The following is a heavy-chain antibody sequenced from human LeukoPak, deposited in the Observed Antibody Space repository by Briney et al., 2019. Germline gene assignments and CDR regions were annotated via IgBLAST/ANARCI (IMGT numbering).Heavy chain of an antibody. CDR1: GFTFDDYA. J-gene: IGHJ6*03. CDR3: AKDNEGGTYFFDYMDV. V-gene: IGHV3-9*01. Sequence: GGSLRLSCAASGFTFDDYAMHWVRQAPGKGLEWVSGISWNSGRRGYVDSVKGRFTISRDNGKKSLYLQMNSLRTEDTALYYCAKDNEGGTYFFDYMDVWGKGTTVTVSS. D-gene: IGHD3-3*01. CDR2: ISWNSGRR.